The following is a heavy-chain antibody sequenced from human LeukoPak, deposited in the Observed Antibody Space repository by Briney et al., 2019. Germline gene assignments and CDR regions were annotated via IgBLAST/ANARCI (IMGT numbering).Heavy chain of an antibody. J-gene: IGHJ4*02. Sequence: SETLSLTCTVSGYSISSGYYWGWIRPPPGKGLEWIGSIYHSGSTYYNPSLKSRVTISGETSKKQFSLKLSSVTAADTAVYYCAREYSSSSVEEFDYWGQGTLVTVSS. CDR1: GYSISSGYY. V-gene: IGHV4-38-2*02. CDR2: IYHSGST. CDR3: AREYSSSSVEEFDY. D-gene: IGHD6-6*01.